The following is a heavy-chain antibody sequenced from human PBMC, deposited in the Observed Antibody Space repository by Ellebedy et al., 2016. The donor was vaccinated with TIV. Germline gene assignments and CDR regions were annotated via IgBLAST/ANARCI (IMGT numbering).Heavy chain of an antibody. V-gene: IGHV3-30*02. Sequence: PGGSLRLSCTVSGFVFSTYAMSWVRQAPGKGLEWVAFMRYDGSNKYYADSVKGRFTISRDNSKNTLYRRMNSLRAEDTAVYYCAKFPYYYDSSCYSFWGQGTLVTVSS. CDR3: AKFPYYYDSSCYSF. J-gene: IGHJ4*02. D-gene: IGHD3-22*01. CDR2: MRYDGSNK. CDR1: GFVFSTYA.